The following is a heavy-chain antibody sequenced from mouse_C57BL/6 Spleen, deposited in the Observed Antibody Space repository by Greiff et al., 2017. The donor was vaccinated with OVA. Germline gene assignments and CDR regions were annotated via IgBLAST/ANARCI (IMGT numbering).Heavy chain of an antibody. CDR1: GYTFTSYW. CDR3: ARSGLLFDY. J-gene: IGHJ2*01. CDR2: IHPSDSYT. Sequence: QVQLQQPGAELVMPGASVKLSCKASGYTFTSYWMHWVKQRPGQGLEWIGEIHPSDSYTNYNQKFKGKSTLTVDKSSSTAYMQLSSLTSEDSAVYYCARSGLLFDYWGQGTTLTVSS. D-gene: IGHD2-3*01. V-gene: IGHV1-69*01.